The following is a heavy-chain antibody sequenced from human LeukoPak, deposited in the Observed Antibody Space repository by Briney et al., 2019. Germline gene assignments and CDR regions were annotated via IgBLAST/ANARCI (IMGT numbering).Heavy chain of an antibody. J-gene: IGHJ2*01. D-gene: IGHD3-10*01. Sequence: SETLSLTCAVEGGSFSGYSGSWIRQLAGKVLEWVGEINHWGRTNYNPCLKGRVSISGDTSRNQFSLKLTSWTAADRAVYSWAAAPTYYGSGSYYKRYFDPWGRGTLVTVSS. V-gene: IGHV4-34*01. CDR3: AAAPTYYGSGSYYKRYFDP. CDR2: INHWGRT. CDR1: GGSFSGYS.